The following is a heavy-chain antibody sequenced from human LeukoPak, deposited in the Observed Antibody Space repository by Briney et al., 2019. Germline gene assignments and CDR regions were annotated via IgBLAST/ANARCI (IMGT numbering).Heavy chain of an antibody. D-gene: IGHD3-3*01. Sequence: SETLSLTCTVSGGSISDYYGSWIRQPPGKGLEWIGWIFGSGSSNYNPSLKSRLTISVDTSKNQFSLKLTSVTAADTAVYYCARVMEGDYGAMDVWGQGTTVTVSS. V-gene: IGHV4-59*01. CDR3: ARVMEGDYGAMDV. J-gene: IGHJ6*02. CDR1: GGSISDYY. CDR2: IFGSGSS.